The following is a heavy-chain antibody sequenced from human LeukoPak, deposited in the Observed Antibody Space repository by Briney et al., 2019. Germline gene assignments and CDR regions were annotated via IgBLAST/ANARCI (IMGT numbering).Heavy chain of an antibody. CDR1: GFSFNSHS. J-gene: IGHJ4*02. CDR2: ISSGSGTI. D-gene: IGHD3/OR15-3a*01. V-gene: IGHV3-48*02. CDR3: AREQVPLGTGIDY. Sequence: GGSLRLSCAASGFSFNSHSMNWVRQAPGQGREWVSYISSGSGTIYYADSVKGRYTISRDNAKNSLYLQMSSLRDADTAVYYCAREQVPLGTGIDYWGQGTLVTVSS.